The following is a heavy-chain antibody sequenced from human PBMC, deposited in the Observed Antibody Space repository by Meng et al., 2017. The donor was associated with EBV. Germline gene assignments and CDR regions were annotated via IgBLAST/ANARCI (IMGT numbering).Heavy chain of an antibody. CDR1: GYTFTGYY. J-gene: IGHJ5*02. CDR2: INPNSGGT. CDR3: AKGADLAAAGTFWFDP. Sequence: QWRLGQAVAEEKKPGASVKASCKASGYTFTGYYMHRVRQAPGQGLEWMGRINPNSGGTNYAQKFQGRVTMTRDTSISTAYMELSRLRSDDTAVYYCAKGADLAAAGTFWFDPWGQGTLVTVSS. V-gene: IGHV1-2*06. D-gene: IGHD6-13*01.